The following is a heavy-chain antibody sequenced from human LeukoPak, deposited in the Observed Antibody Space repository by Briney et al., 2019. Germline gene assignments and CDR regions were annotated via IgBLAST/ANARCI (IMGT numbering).Heavy chain of an antibody. D-gene: IGHD2-21*02. Sequence: GGSLRLSCAASGFTVSSNYMSWVRRAPGKGLGGVSAISGGGGSTYYADSVKGRFTISRDNSKNTLYLQMNSLRAEDTAIYYCAKGKVVTGIDYWGQGTLVTVSS. CDR2: ISGGGGST. CDR1: GFTVSSNY. V-gene: IGHV3-23*01. CDR3: AKGKVVTGIDY. J-gene: IGHJ4*02.